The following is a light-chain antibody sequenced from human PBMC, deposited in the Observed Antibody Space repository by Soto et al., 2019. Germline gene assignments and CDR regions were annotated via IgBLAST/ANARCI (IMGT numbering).Light chain of an antibody. J-gene: IGKJ5*01. CDR1: QSVSIK. CDR3: QQYGNSAPIT. CDR2: DAS. V-gene: IGKV3-20*01. Sequence: EIVMTQSPATLSVSPGERATLSCRASQSVSIKLAWYQQKPGQAPRLLIYDASSRATGIPDRFSGSGSGTDFTLTISRLEPEDFALYYCQQYGNSAPITFGQGTRLEIK.